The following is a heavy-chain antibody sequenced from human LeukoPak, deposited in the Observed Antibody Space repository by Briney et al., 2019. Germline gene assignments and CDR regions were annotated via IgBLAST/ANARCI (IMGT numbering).Heavy chain of an antibody. Sequence: GGSLRLSCAASGFTFSSYAMHWVRQAPGKGLEWVAVISYDGSNKYYADSVRGRFTISRDNSKKTLYLQMNSRRAEDTAVYYCARGGSGSYQEYFDYWGQGTLVTVSS. V-gene: IGHV3-30-3*01. CDR3: ARGGSGSYQEYFDY. CDR1: GFTFSSYA. J-gene: IGHJ4*02. D-gene: IGHD1-26*01. CDR2: ISYDGSNK.